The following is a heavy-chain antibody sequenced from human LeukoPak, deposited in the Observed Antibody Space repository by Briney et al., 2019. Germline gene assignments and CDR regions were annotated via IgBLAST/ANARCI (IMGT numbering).Heavy chain of an antibody. CDR2: ISRDSNDI. V-gene: IGHV3-21*01. D-gene: IGHD2-2*01. J-gene: IGHJ4*02. CDR3: ARDLPAAVD. Sequence: GGSLRLSCEASGFSFSSYSMSWVRQAPGKGLEWVSFISRDSNDIYHADSVKGRFTISRDNAKNSPHLQMNSLRAEDTAVYYCARDLPAAVDWGQGTQVTVSS. CDR1: GFSFSSYS.